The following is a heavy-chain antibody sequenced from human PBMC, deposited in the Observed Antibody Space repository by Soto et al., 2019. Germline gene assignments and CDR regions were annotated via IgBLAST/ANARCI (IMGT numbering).Heavy chain of an antibody. D-gene: IGHD1-1*01. CDR1: GGFVSSGSYY. V-gene: IGHV4-61*01. J-gene: IGHJ3*02. CDR2: MSHSGGT. Sequence: SETLSLTCAVYGGFVSSGSYYWSWIRQPPGKGLEWIGEMSHSGGTHFNPSLKSRVTISVDTSKNQFSLNIYSVTAAYTALYYCARVERGTVTTVVDAFDIWGPGTMVT. CDR3: ARVERGTVTTVVDAFDI.